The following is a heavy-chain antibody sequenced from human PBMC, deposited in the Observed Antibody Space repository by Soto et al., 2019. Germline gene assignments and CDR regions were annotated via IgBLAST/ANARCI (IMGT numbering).Heavy chain of an antibody. CDR2: IYYSGST. CDR3: ARYSEGYYDSSGYYYVDYYYGMDV. D-gene: IGHD3-22*01. J-gene: IGHJ6*02. V-gene: IGHV4-30-4*01. CDR1: GGSISSGDYY. Sequence: QVQLQESGPGLVKPSQTLSLTCTVSGGSISSGDYYWSWIRQPPGKGLEWIGYIYYSGSTYYNPSLTSRVTISVDTSKHQFSLKLSSVTAADTVVYYCARYSEGYYDSSGYYYVDYYYGMDVWGQGTTVTVSS.